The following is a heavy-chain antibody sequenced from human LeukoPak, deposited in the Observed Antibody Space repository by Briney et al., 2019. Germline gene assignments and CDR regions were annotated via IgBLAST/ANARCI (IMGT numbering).Heavy chain of an antibody. Sequence: GGSLRLSCAASGFTFDDYIMHWVRQAPGKGLEWVSLISWDGGSTYYADSVKGRFTISRDNSKNSLYLQMNSLRTEDTALYYCAKDRWGYSYGYVGCFDYWGQGTLVTVSS. D-gene: IGHD5-18*01. V-gene: IGHV3-43*01. J-gene: IGHJ4*02. CDR3: AKDRWGYSYGYVGCFDY. CDR2: ISWDGGST. CDR1: GFTFDDYI.